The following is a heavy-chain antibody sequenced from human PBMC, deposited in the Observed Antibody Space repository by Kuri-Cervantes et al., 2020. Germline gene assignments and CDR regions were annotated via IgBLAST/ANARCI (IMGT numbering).Heavy chain of an antibody. CDR2: IYYSGST. CDR1: GGSISSYY. V-gene: IGHV4-59*01. D-gene: IGHD3-22*01. J-gene: IGHJ3*02. Sequence: GSLRLSCTVSGGSISSYYWSWIRQPPGKGLEWIGYIYYSGSTNYNPSLKSRVTISVDTSKNQFSLKLSSVTAADTAVYYCARDRYYDSSTYYTKGGAFDIWGQGTVVTVSS. CDR3: ARDRYYDSSTYYTKGGAFDI.